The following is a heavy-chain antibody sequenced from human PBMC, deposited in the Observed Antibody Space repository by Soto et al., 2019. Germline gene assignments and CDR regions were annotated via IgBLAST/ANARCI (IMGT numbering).Heavy chain of an antibody. CDR3: TTDPVTVVFDY. CDR1: GFTFANAW. CDR2: IQSKTDGGTT. J-gene: IGHJ4*02. Sequence: GGSLRLSCAASGFTFANAWMNWVRQAPGKGLEWVARIQSKTDGGTTDYAAPVKGRFTISRDDSKNTLYLQMSSLKTEDTAVYYCTTDPVTVVFDYWGQGTLVTVSS. D-gene: IGHD2-15*01. V-gene: IGHV3-15*07.